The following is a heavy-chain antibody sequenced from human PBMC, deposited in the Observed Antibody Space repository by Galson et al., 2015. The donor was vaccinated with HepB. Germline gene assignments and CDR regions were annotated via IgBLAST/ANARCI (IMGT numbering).Heavy chain of an antibody. CDR3: ARRTEYSSFWYADY. CDR2: IYPGDSDI. Sequence: QSGAEVKKSGESLKISCKGSGYSFPNYWIGWVRQLPGKGLEWMGMIYPGDSDIRYSPSFQGQVTISADKSISTAYLQWSSLKASDTAMYYCARRTEYSSFWYADYWGQGTLVTVSS. D-gene: IGHD6-13*01. V-gene: IGHV5-51*01. J-gene: IGHJ4*02. CDR1: GYSFPNYW.